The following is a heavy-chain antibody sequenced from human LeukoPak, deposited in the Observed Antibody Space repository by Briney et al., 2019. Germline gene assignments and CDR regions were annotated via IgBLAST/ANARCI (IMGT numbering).Heavy chain of an antibody. CDR2: ISGSGGST. CDR3: AKDLIYRYYDSSGYGYYFDY. V-gene: IGHV3-23*01. D-gene: IGHD3-22*01. CDR1: GFTFSSYA. J-gene: IGHJ4*02. Sequence: GGSLRLPCAASGFTFSSYAMSWVRQAPGKGLEWVSAISGSGGSTYYADSVKGRFTISRDNSKNTLYLQMNSLRAEDTAVYYCAKDLIYRYYDSSGYGYYFDYWGQGTLVTVSS.